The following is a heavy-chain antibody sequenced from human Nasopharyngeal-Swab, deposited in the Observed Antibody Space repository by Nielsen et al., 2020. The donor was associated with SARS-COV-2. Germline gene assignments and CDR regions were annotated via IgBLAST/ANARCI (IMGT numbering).Heavy chain of an antibody. V-gene: IGHV3-48*03. CDR3: ARDEGARVLWFGELSTYYYYGMDV. Sequence: WIRQPPGKGLEWVSYISSSGSTIYYADSVKGRFTISRDNAKNSLYLQMNSLRAEDTAVYYCARDEGARVLWFGELSTYYYYGMDVWGQGTTVTAP. J-gene: IGHJ6*02. D-gene: IGHD3-10*01. CDR2: ISSSGSTI.